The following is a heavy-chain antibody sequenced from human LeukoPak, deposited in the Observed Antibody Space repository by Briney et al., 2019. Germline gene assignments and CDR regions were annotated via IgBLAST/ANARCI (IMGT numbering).Heavy chain of an antibody. Sequence: GASVKVSCKASGYTFTSYDINWVRQATGQGLEWMGWMSPNSGNTGYAQKFQGRVTMTRNTSISTAYMELSSLRSEDTAVYYCASARGAVVGARYFDYWGQGTLVTVSS. CDR2: MSPNSGNT. V-gene: IGHV1-8*01. CDR1: GYTFTSYD. D-gene: IGHD1-26*01. J-gene: IGHJ4*02. CDR3: ASARGAVVGARYFDY.